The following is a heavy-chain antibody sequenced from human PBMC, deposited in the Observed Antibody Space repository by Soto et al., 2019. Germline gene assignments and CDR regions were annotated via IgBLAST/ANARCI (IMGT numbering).Heavy chain of an antibody. V-gene: IGHV1-8*01. CDR1: GYTFTSYD. J-gene: IGHJ5*02. CDR3: ARAQLRRLRSRGIEFDP. D-gene: IGHD6-13*01. CDR2: MNPNSGNT. Sequence: GASVKVSCKASGYTFTSYDINWVRQATGQGLEWMGWMNPNSGNTGYAQKFQGRVTMTRNTSISTAYMELSSLRSEDTAVYYCARAQLRRLRSRGIEFDPWGQGTLVTVSS.